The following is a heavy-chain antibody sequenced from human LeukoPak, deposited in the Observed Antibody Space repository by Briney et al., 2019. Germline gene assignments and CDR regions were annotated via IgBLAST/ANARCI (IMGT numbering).Heavy chain of an antibody. CDR2: IYYSGST. CDR1: GGSISSYY. CDR3: ARVLRAARLYYFDY. V-gene: IGHV4-59*01. J-gene: IGHJ4*02. Sequence: SETLSLTCTVSGGSISSYYWSWIRQPPGKGLEWIGYIYYSGSTNYNPSLKSRVTISVDTSKNQFSLKLSSLTAADTAVYYCARVLRAARLYYFDYWGQGTLVTVSS. D-gene: IGHD6-6*01.